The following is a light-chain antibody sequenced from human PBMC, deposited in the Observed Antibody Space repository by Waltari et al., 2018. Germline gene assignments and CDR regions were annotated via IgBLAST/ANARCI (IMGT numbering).Light chain of an antibody. V-gene: IGLV2-8*01. J-gene: IGLJ2*01. CDR2: EVV. Sequence: QSALTQPPSASGSPGQSVTISCTGTSSDVGGYNSVSWYQHHPGKAPKLLLYEVVRRPSGVPDRFSGSKSGNTASLTVSGLQADDEADYYCTSYAGGTNLLFGGGTKVTVL. CDR3: TSYAGGTNLL. CDR1: SSDVGGYNS.